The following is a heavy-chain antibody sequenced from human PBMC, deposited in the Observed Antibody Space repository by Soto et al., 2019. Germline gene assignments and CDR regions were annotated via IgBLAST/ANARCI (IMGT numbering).Heavy chain of an antibody. CDR3: AGVRIDSNQKLNWFDP. Sequence: EVQLVESGGGLVQPGGSLRLSCAASGFTFSSYSMNWVRQAPGKGLEWVSYISSSSSTIYYADSVKGRFTISRDNAKNSLYLQINSLRAEDTAVYYCAGVRIDSNQKLNWFDPWGQGTLVTVSS. CDR1: GFTFSSYS. CDR2: ISSSSSTI. V-gene: IGHV3-48*01. J-gene: IGHJ5*02. D-gene: IGHD4-4*01.